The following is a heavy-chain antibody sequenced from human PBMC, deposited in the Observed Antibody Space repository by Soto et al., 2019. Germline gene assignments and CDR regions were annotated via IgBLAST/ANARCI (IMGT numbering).Heavy chain of an antibody. J-gene: IGHJ4*02. V-gene: IGHV3-11*01. CDR1: GFTFSDYY. CDR3: ARVGITMIVVVPWVDY. D-gene: IGHD3-22*01. Sequence: PGGSLRLSCAASGFTFSDYYMSWIRQAPGKGLEWVSYISSSGSTIYYADSVKGRFTISRDNAKNSLYLQMNSLRAEDTAVYYCARVGITMIVVVPWVDYWGQGTLVTVSS. CDR2: ISSSGSTI.